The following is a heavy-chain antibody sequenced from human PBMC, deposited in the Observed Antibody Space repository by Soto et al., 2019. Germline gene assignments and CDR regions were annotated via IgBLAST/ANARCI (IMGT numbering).Heavy chain of an antibody. CDR1: GFTFSDHY. Sequence: GGSLRLSCAASGFTFSDHYMDWVRQAPGKGLEWVGRTRNKANSYTTEYAASVKGRFTISRDDSKNSLYLQMNSLKTEDTAVYYCAREGLYCSSTSCYGYYGMDVWGQGTTVTVSS. V-gene: IGHV3-72*01. CDR2: TRNKANSYTT. D-gene: IGHD2-2*01. CDR3: AREGLYCSSTSCYGYYGMDV. J-gene: IGHJ6*02.